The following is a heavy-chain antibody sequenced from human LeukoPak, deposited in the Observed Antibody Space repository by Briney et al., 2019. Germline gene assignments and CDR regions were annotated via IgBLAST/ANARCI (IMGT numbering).Heavy chain of an antibody. CDR3: ARQGSGYSPTYYYYMDV. V-gene: IGHV5-51*01. D-gene: IGHD5-18*01. J-gene: IGHJ6*03. CDR2: IYPGDSDT. CDR1: GYSFTSYW. Sequence: SGEPLKISCKGSGYSFTSYWIGWVRQMPGKGLEWMGIIYPGDSDTRYSPSFQGQVTISADKSISPAYLQGSSLKASDTAMYYCARQGSGYSPTYYYYMDVWGKGTTVTISS.